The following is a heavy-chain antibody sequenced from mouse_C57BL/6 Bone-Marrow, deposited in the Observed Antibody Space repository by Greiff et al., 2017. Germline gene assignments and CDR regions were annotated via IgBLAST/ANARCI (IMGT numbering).Heavy chain of an antibody. CDR2: IDPANGNT. J-gene: IGHJ3*01. CDR1: GFNIKNTY. Sequence: EVQLQQSVAELVRPGASVKLSCTASGFNIKNTYMHWVKQRPEQGLEWIGRIDPANGNTKYAPKFQGKATITADTSSNTACLQLSSLTSEDTAIYYCAVGVKLCWAWFAYWGQGTLVTVSA. CDR3: AVGVKLCWAWFAY. V-gene: IGHV14-3*01. D-gene: IGHD1-1*02.